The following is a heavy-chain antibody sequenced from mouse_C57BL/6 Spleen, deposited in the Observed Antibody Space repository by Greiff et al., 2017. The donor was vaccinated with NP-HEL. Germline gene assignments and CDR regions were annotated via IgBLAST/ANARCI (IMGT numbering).Heavy chain of an antibody. D-gene: IGHD1-1*01. J-gene: IGHJ1*03. CDR3: ASYYGSSYDWYFDV. V-gene: IGHV5-9*01. CDR1: GFTFSSYT. CDR2: ISGGGGNT. Sequence: EVQGVESGGGLVKPGGSLKLSCAASGFTFSSYTMSWVRQTPEKRLEWVATISGGGGNTYYPDSVKGRFTISRDNAKNTLYLQMSSLRSEDTALYYCASYYGSSYDWYFDVWGTGTTVTVSS.